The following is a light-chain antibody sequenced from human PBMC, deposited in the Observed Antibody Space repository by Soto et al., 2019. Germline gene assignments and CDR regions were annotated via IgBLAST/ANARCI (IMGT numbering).Light chain of an antibody. J-gene: IGKJ1*01. CDR2: GTS. Sequence: EIVLTQSPGTLSLSPGERATLSCRASKNVGSRYLAWDQQKPGQAHRLLIYGTSNRATGIPDRFSGSGSGTDFSLTISSLEPGDLAVYYCQQYGSSPRTFGQGTKVEIK. V-gene: IGKV3-20*01. CDR1: KNVGSRY. CDR3: QQYGSSPRT.